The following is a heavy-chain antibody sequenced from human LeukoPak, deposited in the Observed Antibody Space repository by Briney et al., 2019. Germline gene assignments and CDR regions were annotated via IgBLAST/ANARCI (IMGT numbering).Heavy chain of an antibody. D-gene: IGHD3-22*01. CDR1: GFTFSTYN. J-gene: IGHJ4*02. CDR2: ISGSSSYI. V-gene: IGHV3-21*01. CDR3: ARGANPYYYDSSGYYQNYPFDY. Sequence: PGGSLRLSCAASGFTFSTYNMNWVRQAPGKGLEWVSSISGSSSYIYYADSVKGRFTISRDNAKNSLYLQMNSLRAEDTAVYYCARGANPYYYDSSGYYQNYPFDYWGQGTLVTVSS.